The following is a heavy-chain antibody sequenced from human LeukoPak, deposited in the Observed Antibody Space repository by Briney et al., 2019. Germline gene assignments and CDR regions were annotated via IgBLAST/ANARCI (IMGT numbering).Heavy chain of an antibody. CDR2: IYTSGST. CDR1: GASISNYY. D-gene: IGHD2-2*01. CDR3: ARSNVVVPAAYYYYYYMDV. Sequence: PSETLSLTCTVSGASISNYYWSWIRQPAGKGLEWIGRIYTSGSTNYNPSLKSRVTMSVDTSKNQFSLKLSSVTAADTAVYYCARSNVVVPAAYYYYYYMDVWGKGTTVTVSS. J-gene: IGHJ6*03. V-gene: IGHV4-4*07.